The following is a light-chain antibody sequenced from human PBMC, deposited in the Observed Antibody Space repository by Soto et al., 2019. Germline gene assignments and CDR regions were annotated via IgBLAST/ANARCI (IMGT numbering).Light chain of an antibody. CDR3: MQALQTPLT. J-gene: IGKJ1*01. CDR2: LGS. CDR1: QSLLHSNGYNY. Sequence: DIVMTQSPLSLPVTPGEPASISCRSSQSLLHSNGYNYLDWYLQKTGQSPQLLIYLGSNRASGVPDRFSGSGSGTDCTLTISRVEAEDVGVYYCMQALQTPLTFGQGTKVEIK. V-gene: IGKV2-28*01.